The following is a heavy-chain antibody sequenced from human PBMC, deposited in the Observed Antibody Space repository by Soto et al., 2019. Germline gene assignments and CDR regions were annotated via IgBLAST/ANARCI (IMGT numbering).Heavy chain of an antibody. V-gene: IGHV1-18*01. D-gene: IGHD3-3*01. CDR1: GSTFTSYD. Sequence: AAVKVACKASGSTFTSYDISWVRQAPRQGLEWMGWISADNGNTKYAQKFQGRVTMTTDTSASTAYMELSSLRSEDTAVYYCARYHYDFWSGFDYWGQGTLVTVSS. CDR2: ISADNGNT. CDR3: ARYHYDFWSGFDY. J-gene: IGHJ4*02.